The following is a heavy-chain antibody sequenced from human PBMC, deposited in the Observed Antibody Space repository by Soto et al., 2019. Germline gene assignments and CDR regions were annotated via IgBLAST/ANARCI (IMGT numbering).Heavy chain of an antibody. J-gene: IGHJ4*02. D-gene: IGHD2-2*01. CDR1: GYTFTDYY. Sequence: QVQLVQSGAEVKKPGASVKVSCKASGYTFTDYYMHWVRQAPGQGLELMGWIHPSSGGTNYAQKFQGAVTMTRDTSSSTAYMELSRLTSDDTYVYYCARASYRRRPAVPFDYCGQGTMVTVSS. CDR3: ARASYRRRPAVPFDY. V-gene: IGHV1-2*02. CDR2: IHPSSGGT.